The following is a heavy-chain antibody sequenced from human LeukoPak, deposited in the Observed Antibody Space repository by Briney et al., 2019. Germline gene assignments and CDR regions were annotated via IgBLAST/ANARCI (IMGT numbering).Heavy chain of an antibody. J-gene: IGHJ4*02. D-gene: IGHD3-10*01. V-gene: IGHV1-8*01. CDR3: ARDQAPYYYGSGSFFDY. CDR1: GYTFTSYD. Sequence: ASVKVSCKASGYTFTSYDINWVRQATGQGLEWMGWMNPDSGNTGYAQKFQGRVTMTRNTSISTAYMELSSLRSEDTAVYYCARDQAPYYYGSGSFFDYWGQGTLVTVSS. CDR2: MNPDSGNT.